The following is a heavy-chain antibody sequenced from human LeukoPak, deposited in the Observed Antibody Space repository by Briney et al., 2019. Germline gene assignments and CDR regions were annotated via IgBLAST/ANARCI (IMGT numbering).Heavy chain of an antibody. CDR2: IRSKAYGGTT. D-gene: IGHD6-19*01. CDR1: GFAFGDYA. Sequence: PGRSLRLSCTASGFAFGDYAMSWVRQAPGKGLEWVGFIRSKAYGGTTEYAASVKGRFTISRDDSKSIAYLQMNSLKTEDTAVYYCTRGPGSSGWYSTDDAFDIWGQGTMVTVSS. J-gene: IGHJ3*02. CDR3: TRGPGSSGWYSTDDAFDI. V-gene: IGHV3-49*04.